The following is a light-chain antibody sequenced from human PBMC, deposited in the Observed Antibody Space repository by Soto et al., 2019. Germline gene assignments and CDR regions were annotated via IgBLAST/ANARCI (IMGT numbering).Light chain of an antibody. CDR2: EGN. CDR3: KSYAGSNTYV. CDR1: VSDVGSFGP. Sequence: QSVLTQPASVSGSPGQSITISCTGSVSDVGSFGPVSWFQQHPGQVPKLIIYEGNRRPSGVSSRSSGSKSGNTASLTVSGLQAADEADYFCKSYAGSNTYVFGSGTKVTVL. J-gene: IGLJ1*01. V-gene: IGLV2-14*02.